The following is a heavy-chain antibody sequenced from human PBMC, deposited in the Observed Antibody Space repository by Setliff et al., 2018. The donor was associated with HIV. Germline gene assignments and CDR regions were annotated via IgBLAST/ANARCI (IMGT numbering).Heavy chain of an antibody. CDR1: GFTFSDYW. V-gene: IGHV3-74*01. J-gene: IGHJ4*02. CDR2: INADSSST. Sequence: PGGSLRLSCAASGFTFSDYWIHWVRQAPGKGLVWVSRINADSSSTTYADSVKGRFTISRDNAKNTVYLQMNSLRAEDTAVYYCARDRGYTIVGAAEGDHWGQGSLVTVSS. CDR3: ARDRGYTIVGAAEGDH. D-gene: IGHD1-26*01.